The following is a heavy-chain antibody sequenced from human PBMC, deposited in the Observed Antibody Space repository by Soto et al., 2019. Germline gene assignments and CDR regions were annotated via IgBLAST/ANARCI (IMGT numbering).Heavy chain of an antibody. J-gene: IGHJ4*02. CDR2: IYYSGST. D-gene: IGHD6-13*01. Sequence: QLQLQESGPGLVKPSETLSLTCTVSGGSISSSSYYWGWIRQPPGKGLEWIGSIYYSGSTYYNPSLKSRVTISVDTSKNQLSLKLSSVTAADTAVYYCASFLQGGSSSWYFDYWGQGTLVTVSS. CDR3: ASFLQGGSSSWYFDY. CDR1: GGSISSSSYY. V-gene: IGHV4-39*01.